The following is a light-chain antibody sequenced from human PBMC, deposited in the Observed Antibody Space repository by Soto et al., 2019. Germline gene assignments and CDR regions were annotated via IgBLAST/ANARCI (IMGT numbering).Light chain of an antibody. V-gene: IGKV1-5*03. CDR1: QGIGSY. CDR3: QHYNSYSEA. Sequence: DIQLTQSPSFLSASLGDRVTITVRASQGIGSYLAWYQQKPGKAPKLLIYKASTLKSGVPSRFSGSGSGTEFTLTISSLQPDDFATYYCQHYNSYSEAFGQGTKVDIK. CDR2: KAS. J-gene: IGKJ1*01.